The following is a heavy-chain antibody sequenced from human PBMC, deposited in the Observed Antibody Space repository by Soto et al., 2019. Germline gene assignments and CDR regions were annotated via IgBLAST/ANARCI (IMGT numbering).Heavy chain of an antibody. D-gene: IGHD2-15*01. Sequence: ASVKVSCNASGYTFTRYNVHGVREAPGQGLEWMAIINPSGGTTYYVQKFEGRVTLTTDTSTSTVYMELSSLRSDDTAVYYCARVRGGGSEYFFDYWGQGTLVTVSS. V-gene: IGHV1-46*01. CDR3: ARVRGGGSEYFFDY. CDR2: INPSGGTT. J-gene: IGHJ4*02. CDR1: GYTFTRYN.